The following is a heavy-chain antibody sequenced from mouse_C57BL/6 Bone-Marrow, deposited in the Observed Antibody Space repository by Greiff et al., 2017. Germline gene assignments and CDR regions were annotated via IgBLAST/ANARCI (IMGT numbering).Heavy chain of an antibody. D-gene: IGHD1-1*01. CDR2: IYPGSGST. J-gene: IGHJ2*01. V-gene: IGHV1-55*01. CDR1: GYTFTSYW. CDR3: AKTTVVGNY. Sequence: QVQLQQPGAELVKPGASVKMSCKASGYTFTSYWITWVKQRPGQGLEWIGDIYPGSGSTNYNEKFKSKATLTVDTSSSTAYMQLSSLSSENSAFYCCAKTTVVGNYWGQGTTLPVAS.